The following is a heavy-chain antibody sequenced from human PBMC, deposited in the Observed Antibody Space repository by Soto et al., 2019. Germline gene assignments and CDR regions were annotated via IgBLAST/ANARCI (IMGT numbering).Heavy chain of an antibody. Sequence: QVQLVESGGGVVQPGRSLRLSCAASGFTFSSYGIHWVRQAPGNVLEWVAAIWDDGGNKYYTDYVKGPFTISRDNSKNTVYLQMNTLRAADTAVYYCALVSGLGTAELVFDYWGQGTVVIVSS. V-gene: IGHV3-33*01. D-gene: IGHD3-10*01. CDR3: ALVSGLGTAELVFDY. J-gene: IGHJ4*02. CDR1: GFTFSSYG. CDR2: IWDDGGNK.